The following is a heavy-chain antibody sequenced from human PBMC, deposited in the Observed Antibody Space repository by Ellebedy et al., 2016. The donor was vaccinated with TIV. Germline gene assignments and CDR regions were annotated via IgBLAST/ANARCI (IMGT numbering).Heavy chain of an antibody. J-gene: IGHJ4*02. V-gene: IGHV4-34*01. D-gene: IGHD1-1*01. Sequence: MPSETLSLTCTVFGESFSGYYWSLILQPPGKGLESIGEINHSGSTNYNPSLMSRVTISVDTSKKQFSLELRSVTAADTALYYCARGVLANWAGPSYWGQGTPVTVSS. CDR2: INHSGST. CDR3: ARGVLANWAGPSY. CDR1: GESFSGYY.